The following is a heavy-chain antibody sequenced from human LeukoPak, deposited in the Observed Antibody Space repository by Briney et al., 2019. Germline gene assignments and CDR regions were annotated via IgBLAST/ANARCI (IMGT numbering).Heavy chain of an antibody. CDR2: IYYSGST. Sequence: PSETLSLTCTVSGGSISSYYWSWIRQPPGKGLEWIGYIYYSGSTNYNPSLKSRVTISVDTSKNQFSLKLRSVTAADTAVYYCARLGYSYGRYFDYWGQGTLVTVSS. J-gene: IGHJ4*02. CDR3: ARLGYSYGRYFDY. CDR1: GGSISSYY. V-gene: IGHV4-59*08. D-gene: IGHD5-18*01.